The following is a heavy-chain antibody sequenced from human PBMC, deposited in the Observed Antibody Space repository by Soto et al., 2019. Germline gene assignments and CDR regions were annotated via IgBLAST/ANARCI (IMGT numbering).Heavy chain of an antibody. CDR3: ASDWPYSSSWFDP. D-gene: IGHD6-13*01. Sequence: GGSLRLSCAASGFTFSSYSMNWVRQAPGKGLEWVSSISSSSSYIYYADSVKGRFTISRDNAKNSLYLQMNSLRAEDTAVYYCASDWPYSSSWFDPWGQGTLVTVSS. V-gene: IGHV3-21*01. CDR1: GFTFSSYS. CDR2: ISSSSSYI. J-gene: IGHJ5*02.